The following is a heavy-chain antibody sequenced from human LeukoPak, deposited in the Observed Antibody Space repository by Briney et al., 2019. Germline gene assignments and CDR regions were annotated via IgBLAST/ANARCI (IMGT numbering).Heavy chain of an antibody. CDR1: GFTFSHYA. J-gene: IGHJ4*02. V-gene: IGHV3-30-3*01. D-gene: IGHD6-13*01. CDR3: ARGLAAADDY. CDR2: ISYDGTNE. Sequence: PGRSPRLSCGASGFTFSHYAMHWVRQAPGKGLEWVAVISYDGTNEYYAYSVKGRFTISRDNSKNTLYLQMNSLRAEDTAVYYCARGLAAADDYWGQGTLVTVSS.